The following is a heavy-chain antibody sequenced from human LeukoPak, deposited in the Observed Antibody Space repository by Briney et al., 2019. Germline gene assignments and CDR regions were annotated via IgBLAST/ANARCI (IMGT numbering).Heavy chain of an antibody. D-gene: IGHD3-22*01. CDR2: INSDGSST. CDR3: ARAKYYDSSGLYYFDY. J-gene: IGHJ4*02. V-gene: IGHV3-74*01. Sequence: PGGSLRLSCAASGFTFSSYWRHWVRQAPGKGLVWVSRINSDGSSTSYADSVKGRFTISRDNAKNTLYLQMNSLRAEDTAVYYCARAKYYDSSGLYYFDYWGQGTLVTVSS. CDR1: GFTFSSYW.